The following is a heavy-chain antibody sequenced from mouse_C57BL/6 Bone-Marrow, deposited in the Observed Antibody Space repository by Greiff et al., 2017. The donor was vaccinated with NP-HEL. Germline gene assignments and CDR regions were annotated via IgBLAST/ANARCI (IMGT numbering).Heavy chain of an antibody. V-gene: IGHV5-17*01. CDR2: ISSGSSTI. CDR3: ARGGYSTSYFDY. CDR1: GFTFSDYG. D-gene: IGHD2-5*01. Sequence: DVHLVESGGGLVKPGGSLKLSCAASGFTFSDYGMHWVRQAPEKGLEWVAYISSGSSTIYYADTVKGRFTISRDNAKNTLFLQMTSLRSEDTAMYYCARGGYSTSYFDYWGQGTTLTVSS. J-gene: IGHJ2*01.